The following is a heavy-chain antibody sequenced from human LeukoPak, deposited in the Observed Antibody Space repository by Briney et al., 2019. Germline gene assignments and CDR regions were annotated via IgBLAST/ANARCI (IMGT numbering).Heavy chain of an antibody. J-gene: IGHJ4*02. CDR2: IYYSGST. D-gene: IGHD3-10*01. V-gene: IGHV4-59*01. Sequence: SETLSLTCTVSGGSISSYYWSWIRQPPGKGLEWIGYIYYSGSTNYNPSLKSRVTKSVDTSKNQFSLKLSSVTAADTAVYYCARSSRREYYFDYWGQGTLVTVSS. CDR3: ARSSRREYYFDY. CDR1: GGSISSYY.